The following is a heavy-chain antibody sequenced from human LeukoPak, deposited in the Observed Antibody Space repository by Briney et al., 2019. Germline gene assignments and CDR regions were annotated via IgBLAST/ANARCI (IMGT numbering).Heavy chain of an antibody. CDR3: ARGQRDCSGDRCQGNWFDA. Sequence: GGSLRLSCTASGFTFGTYAMNWVRQGPGKGLELVSAISGIGDSTYNGDSVEGRFTISRDNSKNTLYLQMNSLRGEDTGVYFCARGQRDCSGDRCQGNWFDAWGEGTLVIVPS. V-gene: IGHV3-23*01. J-gene: IGHJ5*02. CDR1: GFTFGTYA. D-gene: IGHD2-15*01. CDR2: ISGIGDST.